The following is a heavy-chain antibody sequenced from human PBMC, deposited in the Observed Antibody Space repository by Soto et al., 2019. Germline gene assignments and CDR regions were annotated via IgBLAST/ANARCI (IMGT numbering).Heavy chain of an antibody. CDR3: AREWVVAASSGYYYYYGMDV. Sequence: PGGSLRLSCAASGFTFSSYSMNWVRQAPGKGLEWVSSISSSSSYIYYADSVKGRFTISRDNAKNSLYLQMNSLRAEDTAVYYCAREWVVAASSGYYYYYGMDVWGQGTTVTVSS. D-gene: IGHD2-15*01. CDR1: GFTFSSYS. CDR2: ISSSSSYI. J-gene: IGHJ6*02. V-gene: IGHV3-21*01.